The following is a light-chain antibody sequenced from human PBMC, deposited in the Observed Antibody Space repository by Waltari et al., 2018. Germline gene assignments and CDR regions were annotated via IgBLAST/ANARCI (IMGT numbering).Light chain of an antibody. Sequence: QSALTQPASVSGSPGQSITISCTGTSSTVGGYNYDSWYQQHPGKAPKLMIYDVSNRPSGVSNRFSGSKSGNTASLTIAGLQAEDEADYYCSSYISSSTLELFGGGTSLTVL. V-gene: IGLV2-14*03. J-gene: IGLJ2*01. CDR3: SSYISSSTLEL. CDR2: DVS. CDR1: SSTVGGYNY.